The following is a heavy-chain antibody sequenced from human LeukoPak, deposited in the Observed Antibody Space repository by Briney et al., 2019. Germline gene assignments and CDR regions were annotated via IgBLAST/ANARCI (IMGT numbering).Heavy chain of an antibody. J-gene: IGHJ4*02. Sequence: PGGSLRLSCAASGFTFSNYAMRWIRQAPGKGLEWVSAISGSGGSTYYADSVKGRFTISRDNSKNTLYLQMNSLRAEDTAVFYCAKGVDVLTGYYFDYWGQGTLVTVSS. D-gene: IGHD3-9*01. CDR1: GFTFSNYA. V-gene: IGHV3-23*01. CDR2: ISGSGGST. CDR3: AKGVDVLTGYYFDY.